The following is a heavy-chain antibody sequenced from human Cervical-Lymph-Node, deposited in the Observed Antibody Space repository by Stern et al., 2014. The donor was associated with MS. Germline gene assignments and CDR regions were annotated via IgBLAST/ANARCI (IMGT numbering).Heavy chain of an antibody. CDR2: MFSSGNT. J-gene: IGHJ4*02. CDR1: GGSISSGSYY. Sequence: VQLLESGPGLVKPSQTLSLTCTVSGGSISSGSYYWSWIRQPAGQRLEWLGRMFSSGNTFYNPSLKSRVKLSAATSQNPLSLELSSVTAADTAVYYCARGYRFFDDWGQGTLVTVSS. CDR3: ARGYRFFDD. D-gene: IGHD3-16*02. V-gene: IGHV4-61*02.